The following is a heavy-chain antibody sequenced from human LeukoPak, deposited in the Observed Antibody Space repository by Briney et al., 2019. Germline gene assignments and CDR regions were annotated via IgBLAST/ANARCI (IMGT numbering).Heavy chain of an antibody. V-gene: IGHV4-39*07. D-gene: IGHD6-13*01. Sequence: SETLSLTCTVSGGSIRTSSYYWGWIRQRPGKGLEWIASIYYSGTIYSNGSLKSRVTISVETSKNQFSLKLSSVTAADTAMYYCARVRAAAVPYYFDSWGRGTLVTVSS. J-gene: IGHJ4*02. CDR3: ARVRAAAVPYYFDS. CDR1: GGSIRTSSYY. CDR2: IYYSGTI.